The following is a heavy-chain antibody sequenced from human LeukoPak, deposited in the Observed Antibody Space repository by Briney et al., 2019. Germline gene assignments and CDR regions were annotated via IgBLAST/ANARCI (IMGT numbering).Heavy chain of an antibody. Sequence: ASVTPACKASGYTFTSYGISWVRQAPGQGLEWMGWISAYNGNTNYAQKLQGRVTMTTDTSTSTAYMELRSLRSDDTAVYYCAKGSGRTSCYDYWGQGTLVTVSS. CDR1: GYTFTSYG. V-gene: IGHV1-18*01. J-gene: IGHJ4*02. CDR2: ISAYNGNT. D-gene: IGHD2-2*01. CDR3: AKGSGRTSCYDY.